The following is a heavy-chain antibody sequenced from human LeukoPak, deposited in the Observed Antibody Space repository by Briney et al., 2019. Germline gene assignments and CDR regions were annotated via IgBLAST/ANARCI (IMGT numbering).Heavy chain of an antibody. CDR1: GYTFTSFD. CDR2: MKSNNGHT. J-gene: IGHJ4*02. CDR3: ARGPPNWGMVGY. V-gene: IGHV1-8*01. Sequence: GASVKVSCKASGYTFTSFDFNWVRQATGQGLEWMGWMKSNNGHTGYAQKFQGRVTMTRDTSISTAYMELSSLTFEDTAVYYCARGPPNWGMVGYWGQGTLVIVSS. D-gene: IGHD7-27*01.